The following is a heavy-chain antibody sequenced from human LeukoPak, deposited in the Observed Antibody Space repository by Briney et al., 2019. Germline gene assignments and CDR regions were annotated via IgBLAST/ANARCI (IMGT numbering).Heavy chain of an antibody. CDR1: GGTFSSYA. V-gene: IGHV1-69*06. Sequence: ASVKVSCKASGGTFSSYAISWVRQAPGQGLEWMGGIIPIFGTANYAQKFQGRVTITADKSTSTAYMELSSLRSEDTAVYYCARYLSGYDYFDYWGQGTLVTVSS. CDR3: ARYLSGYDYFDY. CDR2: IIPIFGTA. J-gene: IGHJ4*02. D-gene: IGHD5-12*01.